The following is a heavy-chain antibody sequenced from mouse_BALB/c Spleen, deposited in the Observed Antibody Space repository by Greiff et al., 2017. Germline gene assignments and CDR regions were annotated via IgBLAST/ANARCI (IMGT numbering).Heavy chain of an antibody. J-gene: IGHJ4*01. CDR3: ARRGLEDAMDY. V-gene: IGHV1-55*01. Sequence: QVQLQQPGAELVKPGTSVNLSCKASGYNFTSYWITWVKLRPGQGLEWIGDIYPGSGSTNYNEKFKSKATLTVDTSSSTAYMQLSILASEDSALYYSARRGLEDAMDYWGQGTSVTVSA. CDR1: GYNFTSYW. D-gene: IGHD2-4*01. CDR2: IYPGSGST.